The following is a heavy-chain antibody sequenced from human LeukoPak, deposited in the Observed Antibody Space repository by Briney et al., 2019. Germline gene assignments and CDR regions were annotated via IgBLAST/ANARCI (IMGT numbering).Heavy chain of an antibody. V-gene: IGHV4-59*02. CDR3: AGDERRGSYGHWFDP. CDR2: YYYGGST. J-gene: IGHJ5*02. D-gene: IGHD3-16*01. CDR1: GGSVNSHF. Sequence: SETLSLTCTFSGGSVNSHFCSWVRHSPGKELEWIGYYYYGGSTLYNHSLSSRVTISVDASKNQFSLKLSSVTAADTAVYYCAGDERRGSYGHWFDPWGQGTLVTVSS.